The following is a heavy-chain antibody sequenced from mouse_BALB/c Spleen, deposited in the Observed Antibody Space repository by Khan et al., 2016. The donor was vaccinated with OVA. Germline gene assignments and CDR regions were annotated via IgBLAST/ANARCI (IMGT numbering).Heavy chain of an antibody. CDR3: SRSGYGAFGY. CDR1: GYTFTDYN. J-gene: IGHJ3*01. D-gene: IGHD1-2*01. CDR2: IFPNTGDT. Sequence: VQLQQSGPELVKPGASVKISCKASGYTFTDYNMDWVKQRQGESLEWIGYIFPNTGDTGYNQKFKTKATLTVDVSSSTAYMELRSLTSEASAVYFGSRSGYGAFGYWGQGTLVTVSA. V-gene: IGHV1S29*02.